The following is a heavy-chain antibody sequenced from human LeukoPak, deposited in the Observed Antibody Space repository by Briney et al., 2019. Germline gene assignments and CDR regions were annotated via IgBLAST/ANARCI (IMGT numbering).Heavy chain of an antibody. CDR3: ARRGNGYPYYFDY. J-gene: IGHJ4*02. D-gene: IGHD4-23*01. Sequence: SETLSLTCTVSGGSISSYYWSWIRQPPGKGLEWMGYIHYGGNTDYNPSLKSRVTISVDTSKNQFSLNLNSVTAADTAMYYCARRGNGYPYYFDYWGQGILVTVSS. CDR2: IHYGGNT. V-gene: IGHV4-59*01. CDR1: GGSISSYY.